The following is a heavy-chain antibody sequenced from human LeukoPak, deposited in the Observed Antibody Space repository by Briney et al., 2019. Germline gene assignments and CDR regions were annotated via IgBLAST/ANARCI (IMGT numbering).Heavy chain of an antibody. Sequence: ASVKVSCKASGYTFTTYYMHWLRQAPGQGLEWLGIINLSGGDTTYAQKFQGRVTMTRDMSTSTVYMELSRLRSEDTAVYYCARGDHVRIYAESAFDIWGQGTKVTVSS. CDR3: ARGDHVRIYAESAFDI. CDR2: INLSGGDT. J-gene: IGHJ3*02. D-gene: IGHD3-3*01. CDR1: GYTFTTYY. V-gene: IGHV1-46*01.